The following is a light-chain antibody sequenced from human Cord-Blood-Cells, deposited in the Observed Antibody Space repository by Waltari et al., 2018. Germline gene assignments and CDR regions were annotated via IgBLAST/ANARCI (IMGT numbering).Light chain of an antibody. CDR3: LQDYNYPWT. Sequence: AIQMTQSPFSLSASVGDRVTITCRASQGIRTDLGWYQQKPGKAPKLLIYAASSLQSGVPSRFSGSGSGTDFTLTISSLQPEDFATYYCLQDYNYPWTFGQGTKVEIK. J-gene: IGKJ1*01. CDR2: AAS. CDR1: QGIRTD. V-gene: IGKV1-6*01.